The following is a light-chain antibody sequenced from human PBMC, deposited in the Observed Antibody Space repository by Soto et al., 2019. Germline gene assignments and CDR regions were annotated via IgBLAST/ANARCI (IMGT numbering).Light chain of an antibody. Sequence: QSVLTQPPSASGTPGQRVTISCSGGTSNIGTNPVNWYRQLPGTAPQLLLYSDVQRPSGVPDRGSGSKSGTSASLAIRGLPSEDEADFCCSGWDDSLSALLFGGGTKLTVL. CDR2: SDV. CDR1: TSNIGTNP. J-gene: IGLJ2*01. CDR3: SGWDDSLSALL. V-gene: IGLV1-44*01.